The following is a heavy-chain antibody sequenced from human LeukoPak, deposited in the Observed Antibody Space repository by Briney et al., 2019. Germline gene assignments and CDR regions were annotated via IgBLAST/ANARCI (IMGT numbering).Heavy chain of an antibody. Sequence: PGGSLRLSCAASGFTVSSNYMSRVRQAPGKGLEWVSVIYSGGSTYYADSVKGRFTISRDNSKNTLYLQMNSLRAEDTAVYYCARDRYSYGYMDWFDPWGQGTLVTVSS. CDR1: GFTVSSNY. D-gene: IGHD5-18*01. V-gene: IGHV3-66*01. CDR3: ARDRYSYGYMDWFDP. J-gene: IGHJ5*02. CDR2: IYSGGST.